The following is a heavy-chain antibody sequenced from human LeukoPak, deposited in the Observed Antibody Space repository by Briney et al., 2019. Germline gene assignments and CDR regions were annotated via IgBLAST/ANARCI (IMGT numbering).Heavy chain of an antibody. V-gene: IGHV3-11*03. CDR1: GFTFSDYY. D-gene: IGHD1-26*01. CDR3: ARSRSYYPADY. CDR2: ISSSNTYT. J-gene: IGHJ4*02. Sequence: PGGSLRLSCAASGFTFSDYYMSWIRQAPGKGLEWVSYISSSNTYTNYAGSVKGRFTISRDDAKNSLYLQMNSLRAEDTAVYYCARSRSYYPADYWGQGTPVTVFS.